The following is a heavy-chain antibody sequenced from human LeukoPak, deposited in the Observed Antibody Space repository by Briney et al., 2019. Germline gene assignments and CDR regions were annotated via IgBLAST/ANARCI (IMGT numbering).Heavy chain of an antibody. CDR1: GGTFSSYA. CDR2: IIPIFGTA. V-gene: IGHV1-69*01. J-gene: IGHJ4*02. Sequence: GGSLRLSCAASGGTFSSYAISWVRQAPGQGLEWMGGIIPIFGTANYAQKFQGRVTITADESTSTAYMELSSLRSEDTAVYYCARGYYDSSGYYHGARYWGQGTLVTVSS. CDR3: ARGYYDSSGYYHGARY. D-gene: IGHD3-22*01.